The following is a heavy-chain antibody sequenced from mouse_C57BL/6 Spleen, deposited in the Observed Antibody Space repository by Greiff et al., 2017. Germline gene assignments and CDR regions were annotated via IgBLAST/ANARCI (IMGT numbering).Heavy chain of an antibody. D-gene: IGHD2-4*01. J-gene: IGHJ2*01. V-gene: IGHV1-50*01. CDR1: GYTFTSYW. CDR2: IDPSDSCT. CDR3: SRRRDYDYYECHRGFDD. Sequence: QVHVKQPGAELVKPGASVKLSCKASGYTFTSYWMQWVKQRPGQGLEWIGEIDPSDSCTNYNQKFKGKATLTVDTSSSTAYMQLSSLTSEDSAVYDGSRRRDYDYYECHRGFDDWGQGTTLTVSS.